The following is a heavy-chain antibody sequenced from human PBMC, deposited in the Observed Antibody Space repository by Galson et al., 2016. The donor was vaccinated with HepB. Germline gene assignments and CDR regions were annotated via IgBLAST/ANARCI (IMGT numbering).Heavy chain of an antibody. V-gene: IGHV3-15*01. CDR2: IKSKADGGTT. Sequence: SLRLSCAASGFTFTDAWMTWVRQTPGKGLEWVGRIKSKADGGTTDYAAPVKGRFTISRDDSKNTLYLQMSSLTTEDTAVYYCTARAAKGGQGTLVTVSS. D-gene: IGHD2-15*01. CDR1: GFTFTDAW. CDR3: TARAAK. J-gene: IGHJ4*02.